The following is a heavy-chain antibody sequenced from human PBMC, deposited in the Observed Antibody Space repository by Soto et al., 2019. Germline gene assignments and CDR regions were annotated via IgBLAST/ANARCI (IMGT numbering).Heavy chain of an antibody. J-gene: IGHJ4*02. CDR1: GFSISDSW. CDR3: TTYDYNRVRWAY. CDR2: IKSKTDGGTT. Sequence: EVQLVESGGGLVKPGGSLRVSCAASGFSISDSWMSWVRQAPGKGLEWVARIKSKTDGGTTDYAAPVTGRFTISRDDSKNTLALQMNSLKTEDTALYYCTTYDYNRVRWAYWGLGTMVTVSS. D-gene: IGHD3-16*01. V-gene: IGHV3-15*01.